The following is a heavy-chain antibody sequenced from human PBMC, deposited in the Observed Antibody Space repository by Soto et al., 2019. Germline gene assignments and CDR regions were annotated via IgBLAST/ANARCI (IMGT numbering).Heavy chain of an antibody. CDR2: IIPIFGTA. J-gene: IGHJ6*02. Sequence: SVKVSCKASGGTFSSYAISWVRQAPGQGLEWMGGIIPIFGTANYAQKFQGRVTITADESTSTAYMELSSLRSEDTAVYYCASNRGLLWSGGSYSYYGLDVCGQGTTVTVSS. CDR1: GGTFSSYA. CDR3: ASNRGLLWSGGSYSYYGLDV. D-gene: IGHD3-10*01. V-gene: IGHV1-69*13.